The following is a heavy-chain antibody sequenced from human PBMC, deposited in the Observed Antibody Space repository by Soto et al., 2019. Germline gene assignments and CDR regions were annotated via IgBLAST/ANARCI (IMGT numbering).Heavy chain of an antibody. V-gene: IGHV3-48*02. CDR2: ISDSGATK. D-gene: IGHD2-15*01. Sequence: GPLRLSCAASGFTFSNCGMNWVRQTPGKGLEWVSYISDSGATKHYADSVKGRFTISRDNGKDSLYLQMNSLRDEDTAVYFCARCSRNSCYSYGVDVWGQGATVTVSS. CDR1: GFTFSNCG. CDR3: ARCSRNSCYSYGVDV. J-gene: IGHJ6*02.